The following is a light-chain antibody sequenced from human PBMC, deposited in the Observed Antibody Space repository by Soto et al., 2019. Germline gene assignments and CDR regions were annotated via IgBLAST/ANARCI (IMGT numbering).Light chain of an antibody. CDR1: SSDVGGYHY. J-gene: IGLJ2*01. CDR3: RSYTSTSIVV. Sequence: QSALPQPASVSGSPGHLITISCTGTSSDVGGYHYVSWYQQHPGKAPKLMIYDVSNRPSGVSNRFSGSKSGNTASLTISGLQDEDEADYFCRSYTSTSIVVFGGGTKLTVL. V-gene: IGLV2-14*01. CDR2: DVS.